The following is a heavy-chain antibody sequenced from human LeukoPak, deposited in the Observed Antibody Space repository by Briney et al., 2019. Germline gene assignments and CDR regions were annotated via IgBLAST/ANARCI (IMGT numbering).Heavy chain of an antibody. J-gene: IGHJ2*01. V-gene: IGHV3-11*05. CDR3: ARDYYSDSSASYWYFDL. D-gene: IGHD3-22*01. Sequence: GRFTISRDNAKNSLYLQMNSLRAEDTAVYYCARDYYSDSSASYWYFDLWGRGTLVTVSS.